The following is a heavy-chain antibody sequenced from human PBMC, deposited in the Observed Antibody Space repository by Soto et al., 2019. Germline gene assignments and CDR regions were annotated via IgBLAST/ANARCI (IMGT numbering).Heavy chain of an antibody. CDR1: GGISSSYA. J-gene: IGHJ3*02. D-gene: IGHD2-2*01. CDR2: IIPLFGTA. Sequence: QVQVVHSEAVVKKPGSSVTVSCKASGGISSSYAIRLVLQWLGQRLEWLGGIIPLFGTANYAQKCQGRVTSDADESGSTAYMGLRSLGSAGTGVYYCARGVQCSNRETGQAFESWCQGTMVTVSS. CDR3: ARGVQCSNRETGQAFES. V-gene: IGHV1-69*01.